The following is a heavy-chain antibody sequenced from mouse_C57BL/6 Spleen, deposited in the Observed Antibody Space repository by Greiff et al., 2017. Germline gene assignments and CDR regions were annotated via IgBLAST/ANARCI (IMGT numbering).Heavy chain of an antibody. CDR2: INPNNGGT. Sequence: EVQLQQSGPELVKPGASVKISCKASGYTFTDYYMNWVKQSHGKSLEWIGDINPNNGGTSYNQKFKGKATLTVDKSSSTAYMELRSLTSEDSAVYYCARSYDCDGAWLAYWGQGTLVTVSA. CDR3: ARSYDCDGAWLAY. D-gene: IGHD2-4*01. J-gene: IGHJ3*01. V-gene: IGHV1-26*01. CDR1: GYTFTDYY.